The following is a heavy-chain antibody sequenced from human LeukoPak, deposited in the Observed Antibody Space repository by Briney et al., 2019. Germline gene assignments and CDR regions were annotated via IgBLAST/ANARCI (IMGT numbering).Heavy chain of an antibody. CDR3: ARGVGYSAYEPFDY. V-gene: IGHV1-3*01. D-gene: IGHD5-12*01. J-gene: IGHJ4*02. CDR1: GYTFTSYH. CDR2: MNAGNGNT. Sequence: ASVKVSCKASGYTFTSYHIDWVRQAPGQGPEWMGWMNAGNGNTKYSQRFQGRVTITRDTSASTAYMELSSLRSEDTAVYYCARGVGYSAYEPFDYWGQGTLVTVSS.